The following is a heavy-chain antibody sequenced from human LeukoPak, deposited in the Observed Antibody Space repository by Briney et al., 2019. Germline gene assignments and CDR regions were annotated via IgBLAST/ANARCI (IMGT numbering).Heavy chain of an antibody. J-gene: IGHJ4*02. Sequence: GGSLRPSCVASRFTFSSYAVSWVRRAPGKGLEWVSAISGSGANTYYADSVKGRFTISRDNSKNTLYLQMNSLRAEDTALYYCAKGVATVSPRYFDYWGRGTQVTVSS. D-gene: IGHD2-21*02. CDR3: AKGVATVSPRYFDY. CDR2: ISGSGANT. V-gene: IGHV3-23*01. CDR1: RFTFSSYA.